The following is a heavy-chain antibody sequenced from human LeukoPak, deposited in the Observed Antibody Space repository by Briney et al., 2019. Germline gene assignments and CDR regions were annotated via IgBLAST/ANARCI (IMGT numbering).Heavy chain of an antibody. CDR2: ISYDGSNK. V-gene: IGHV3-30*18. CDR3: AKDRRAVKYSSGLDY. Sequence: GGSLRLSCAASGFTFSSYGMHWVRQAPGKGLEWVAVISYDGSNKYYADSVRGRFTISRDNSKNTLYLQMNSLRAEDTAVYYCAKDRRAVKYSSGLDYWGQGTLVTVSS. J-gene: IGHJ4*02. D-gene: IGHD6-25*01. CDR1: GFTFSSYG.